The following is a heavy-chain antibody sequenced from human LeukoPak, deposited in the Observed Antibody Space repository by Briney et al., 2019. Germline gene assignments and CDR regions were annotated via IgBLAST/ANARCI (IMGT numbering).Heavy chain of an antibody. Sequence: SETLSLTCAVYGGSFSGYYWSWIRQPPGKGLEWIGEINYSGSTNYNPSLKSRVTISVDTSKNQFSLKLSSVTAADTAVYYCARGNLWDYRRYYYYMDVWGKGTTGTVSS. V-gene: IGHV4-34*01. CDR3: ARGNLWDYRRYYYYMDV. CDR1: GGSFSGYY. J-gene: IGHJ6*03. D-gene: IGHD4-11*01. CDR2: INYSGST.